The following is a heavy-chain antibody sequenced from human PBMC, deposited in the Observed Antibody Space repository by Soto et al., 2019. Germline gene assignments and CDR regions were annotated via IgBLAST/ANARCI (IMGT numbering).Heavy chain of an antibody. D-gene: IGHD2-15*01. CDR2: ISGSGGST. CDR1: GFTFSSYA. Sequence: EVQLLESGGGLVQPGGSLRLSCAASGFTFSSYAMSWVLQAPGKGLEWVSAISGSGGSTYYADFVKGRFTISRDNPKNTPYLLMNSLKAEDAAVYYCAKSPLSVGVAALLDYWCQGTLVTVSS. CDR3: AKSPLSVGVAALLDY. J-gene: IGHJ4*02. V-gene: IGHV3-23*01.